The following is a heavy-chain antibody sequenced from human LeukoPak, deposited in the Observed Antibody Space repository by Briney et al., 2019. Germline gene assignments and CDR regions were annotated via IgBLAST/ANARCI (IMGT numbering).Heavy chain of an antibody. CDR3: ARWETYCSGGSCYDAFDI. CDR1: GFTFSSYA. V-gene: IGHV3-30*04. J-gene: IGHJ3*02. D-gene: IGHD2-15*01. Sequence: PGGSLRLSCAASGFTFSSYAMHWVRQAPGKGLERVAVISYDGSNKYYADSVKGRFTISRDNSKNTLYLQMNSLRAEDTAVYYCARWETYCSGGSCYDAFDIWGQGTMVTVSS. CDR2: ISYDGSNK.